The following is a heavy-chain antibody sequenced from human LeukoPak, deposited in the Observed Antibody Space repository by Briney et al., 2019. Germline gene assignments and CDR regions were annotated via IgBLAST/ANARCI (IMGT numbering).Heavy chain of an antibody. D-gene: IGHD1-1*01. V-gene: IGHV3-30*02. CDR2: IRYDGSNK. Sequence: GGSLRLSCAASGFTFSSYGMHWVRQAPGKGLEWVAFIRYDGSNKYYADSVKGRFTISRDNSKNTLYLQMNSLRAEDTAVYYCAKEWNPGVPGYFDYWGQGTLVTVSS. J-gene: IGHJ4*02. CDR3: AKEWNPGVPGYFDY. CDR1: GFTFSSYG.